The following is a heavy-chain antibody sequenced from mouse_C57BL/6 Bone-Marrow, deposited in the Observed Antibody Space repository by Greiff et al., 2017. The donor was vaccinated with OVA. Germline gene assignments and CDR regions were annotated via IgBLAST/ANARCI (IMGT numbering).Heavy chain of an antibody. CDR1: GYTFTSYW. Sequence: QVQLQQPGAELVKPGASVKMSCKASGYTFTSYWITWVKQRPGQGLEWIGDIYPGSGSTNYNEKFKSKATLTVDTSSSTAYMQLSSLTSEDSAVYYCATYDYDEGPYYFDYWGQGTTLTVSS. D-gene: IGHD2-4*01. V-gene: IGHV1-55*01. CDR2: IYPGSGST. CDR3: ATYDYDEGPYYFDY. J-gene: IGHJ2*01.